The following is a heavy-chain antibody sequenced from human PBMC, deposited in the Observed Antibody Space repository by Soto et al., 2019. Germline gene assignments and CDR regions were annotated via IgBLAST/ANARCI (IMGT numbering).Heavy chain of an antibody. CDR3: VRDSSGSIFDY. D-gene: IGHD3-10*01. CDR2: ISRSGSPT. CDR1: GFTFSSYE. J-gene: IGHJ4*02. Sequence: RLSCAASGFTFSSYEMNWVRQAPGKGLEWVSYISRSGSPTYYAASVRGRFTISRDNARNTLHLQMRSLSADDTAVYYCVRDSSGSIFDYWGQGILVTVSS. V-gene: IGHV3-48*03.